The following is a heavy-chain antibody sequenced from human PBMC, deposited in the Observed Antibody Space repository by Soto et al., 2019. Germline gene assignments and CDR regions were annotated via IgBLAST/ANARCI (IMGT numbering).Heavy chain of an antibody. V-gene: IGHV4-39*01. CDR1: GGSISSSSYY. CDR3: ARHLRHSSGWQRRIYYFDY. D-gene: IGHD6-19*01. CDR2: IYYSGST. J-gene: IGHJ4*02. Sequence: SETLSLTCTVSGGSISSSSYYWGWIRQPPGKGLEWIGSIYYSGSTYYNPSLKSRVTISVDTSKNQFSLKLSSVTAADTAAYYCARHLRHSSGWQRRIYYFDYWGQGTLVTVSS.